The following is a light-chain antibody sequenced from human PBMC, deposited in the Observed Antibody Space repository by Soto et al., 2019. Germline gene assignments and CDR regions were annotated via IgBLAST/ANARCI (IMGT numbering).Light chain of an antibody. Sequence: EIVLTQSPATLSVSPGERATLSCRASQSVSSNLAWYQQKPGQAPRLLIYNTSDRPTGIPDRFSGDGSGTDFTLTISRLEPEDFAVYYCHQYGSSPQTFGQGTKVDIK. CDR3: HQYGSSPQT. CDR1: QSVSSN. V-gene: IGKV3-20*01. J-gene: IGKJ1*01. CDR2: NTS.